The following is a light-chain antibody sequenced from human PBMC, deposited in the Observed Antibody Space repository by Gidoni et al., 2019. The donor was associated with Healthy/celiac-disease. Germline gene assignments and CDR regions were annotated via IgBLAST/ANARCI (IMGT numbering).Light chain of an antibody. J-gene: IGKJ5*01. Sequence: EIGLTHAPDTLSLSPGERATLSCRASQSVSSYLAWYQQKTGQAPRLLIYDASNRATGIPARFSGSGSGTDFTLTISSLEPEDFAVYYCQQRSNWPPTFGQGTRLEIK. CDR2: DAS. CDR1: QSVSSY. CDR3: QQRSNWPPT. V-gene: IGKV3-11*01.